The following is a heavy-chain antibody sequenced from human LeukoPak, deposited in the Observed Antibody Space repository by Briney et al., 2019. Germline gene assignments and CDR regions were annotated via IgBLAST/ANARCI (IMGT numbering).Heavy chain of an antibody. J-gene: IGHJ4*02. CDR2: IYSGDNT. CDR3: ARDQGAAFDY. CDR1: GFTVGASY. Sequence: GGSLRLSCAVSGFTVGASYMSWVRQAPGKGLEWVSVIYSGDNTGYADSVKGRFTISRDNAKNSLYLQMNSLRAEDTAVYYCARDQGAAFDYWGQGTLVTVSS. V-gene: IGHV3-66*01. D-gene: IGHD4/OR15-4a*01.